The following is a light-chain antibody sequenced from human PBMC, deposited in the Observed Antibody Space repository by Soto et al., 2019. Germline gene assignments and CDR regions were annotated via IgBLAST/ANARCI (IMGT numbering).Light chain of an antibody. J-gene: IGKJ3*01. CDR2: GAP. CDR3: KQYGDSPP. Sequence: EIVLTQPPGTLSLSPGERATLSCKASQSLSNNIYLAWYQQKPGQAPRLLIYGAPSRATGIPNRFSGSGSGTDFTLTISRLEPKDFAVYYCKQYGDSPPFGPGNKGDIK. CDR1: QSLSNNIY. V-gene: IGKV3-20*01.